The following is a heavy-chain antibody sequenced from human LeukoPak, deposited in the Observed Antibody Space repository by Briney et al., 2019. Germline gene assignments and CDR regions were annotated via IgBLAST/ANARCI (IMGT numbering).Heavy chain of an antibody. CDR3: AGEGHGGNFGLDY. J-gene: IGHJ4*02. CDR1: GGSISSGDYY. D-gene: IGHD4-23*01. CDR2: IYYSGST. V-gene: IGHV4-30-4*01. Sequence: SQTLSLTCTVSGGSISSGDYYWSWIRQPPGKGLEWIGYIYYSGSTYYNPSLKSRVTISVDTSKNQFSLKLSSVTAADTAVYYCAGEGHGGNFGLDYWGQGTLVTVSS.